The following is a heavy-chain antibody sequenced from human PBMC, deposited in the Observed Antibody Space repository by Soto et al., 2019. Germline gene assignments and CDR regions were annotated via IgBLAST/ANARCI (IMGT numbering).Heavy chain of an antibody. CDR2: ISGSGGSI. J-gene: IGHJ4*02. D-gene: IGHD3-9*01. CDR1: GFTFTTYA. Sequence: PGGSLRLSCAASGFTFTTYAMTWVRQAPGKGLEWVSAISGSGGSIYYADSVKGRLTISRDISKNTLYLQMNSLRADDTAIYYCAAHGDGYNTILYFDYWGLGTLVTVSS. CDR3: AAHGDGYNTILYFDY. V-gene: IGHV3-23*01.